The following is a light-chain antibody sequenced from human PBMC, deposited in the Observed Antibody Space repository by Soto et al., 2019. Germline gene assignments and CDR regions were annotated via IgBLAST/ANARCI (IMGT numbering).Light chain of an antibody. Sequence: DIHITQSPSSLSASVGDRVTIACRASQTISQWLAWYQQKPGKAPKLLIYDASSLQSGVPSRFSGSGFGTEFTLTISSLQPDDFATYYCQEYNFFSTFGQGTKVDIK. CDR2: DAS. J-gene: IGKJ1*01. CDR3: QEYNFFST. V-gene: IGKV1-5*01. CDR1: QTISQW.